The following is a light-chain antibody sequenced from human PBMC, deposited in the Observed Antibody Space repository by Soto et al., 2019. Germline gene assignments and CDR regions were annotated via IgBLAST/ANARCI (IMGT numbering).Light chain of an antibody. J-gene: IGLJ1*01. CDR2: ENN. V-gene: IGLV1-51*02. CDR3: GTWDSSLSAHV. Sequence: QSVLTQPPSVSAAPGQKVTISCSGSSSNIGNNYVSWYQQLPGTAPKLLIYENNKRPSGIPDRFSGSKSGTSATLGITGLQTGDEADYYCGTWDSSLSAHVFVTGTKVTVL. CDR1: SSNIGNNY.